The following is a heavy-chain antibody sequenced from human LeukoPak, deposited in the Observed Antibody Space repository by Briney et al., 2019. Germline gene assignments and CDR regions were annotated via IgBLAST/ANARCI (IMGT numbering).Heavy chain of an antibody. CDR3: ARVFGGYYYYGMDV. J-gene: IGHJ6*02. V-gene: IGHV3-21*01. CDR2: ISSSSSYI. CDR1: GFTFSSYS. Sequence: GGSLGLSCAASGFTFSSYSMNWVRQAPGKGLEWVSSISSSSSYIYYADSVKGRFTISRDNAKNSLYLQMNSLRAEDTAVYYCARVFGGYYYYGMDVWGQGTTVTVSS. D-gene: IGHD4-23*01.